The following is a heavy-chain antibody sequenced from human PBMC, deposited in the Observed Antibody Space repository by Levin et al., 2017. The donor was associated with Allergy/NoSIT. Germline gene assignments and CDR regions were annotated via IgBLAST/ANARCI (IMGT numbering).Heavy chain of an antibody. CDR2: INQRGST. D-gene: IGHD6-19*01. CDR1: GGSLSGYY. V-gene: IGHV4-34*01. CDR3: ARAGYSSIDAFDI. Sequence: LSQTLSLTCAVYGGSLSGYYWSWIRQPPGKGLEWIGEINQRGSTNYSPSLKRRVTISVDASKNQFSLKLSAVTAADTAVYYCARAGYSSIDAFDIWGQGTMVTVSS. J-gene: IGHJ3*02.